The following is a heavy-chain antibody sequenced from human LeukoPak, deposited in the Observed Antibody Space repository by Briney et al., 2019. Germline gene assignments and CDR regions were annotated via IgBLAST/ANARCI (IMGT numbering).Heavy chain of an antibody. CDR3: ARSSGWYGGYYYYMDV. J-gene: IGHJ6*03. D-gene: IGHD6-19*01. Sequence: GESLKISCKGSGYSFTSYWIGWVRQMPGEGLEWMGIIYPGDSDTRYSPSFQGQVTISADKSISTAYLQWSSLKASDTAMYYCARSSGWYGGYYYYMDVWGKGTTVTVSS. CDR1: GYSFTSYW. CDR2: IYPGDSDT. V-gene: IGHV5-51*01.